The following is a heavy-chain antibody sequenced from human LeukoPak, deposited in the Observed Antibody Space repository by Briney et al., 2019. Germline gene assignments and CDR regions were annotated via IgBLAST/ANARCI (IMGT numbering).Heavy chain of an antibody. CDR1: GGSISSISSNTYH. V-gene: IGHV4-39*07. CDR2: INHSGST. D-gene: IGHD1-14*01. J-gene: IGHJ4*02. CDR3: ARGRGTTSY. Sequence: SETLSLTCIVSGGSISSISSNTYHWGWIRQPPGKGLEWIGEINHSGSTNYNPSLKSRVTISVDTSKNQFSLKLSSVTAADTAVYYCARGRGTTSYWGQGTLVTVSS.